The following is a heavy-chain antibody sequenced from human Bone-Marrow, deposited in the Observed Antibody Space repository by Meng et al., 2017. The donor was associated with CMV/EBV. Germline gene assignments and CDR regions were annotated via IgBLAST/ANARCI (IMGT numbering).Heavy chain of an antibody. CDR2: IYYSGST. J-gene: IGHJ5*02. D-gene: IGHD2-2*01. CDR3: AREPLYCSSTSCYNWFDP. V-gene: IGHV4-61*01. CDR1: GGSVSSGSYY. Sequence: SETLSHTCTVSGGSVSSGSYYWSWIRQPPGKGLEWIGYIYYSGSTNYNPSLKSRVTISVDTSKNQFSLKLSSVTAADTAVYYCAREPLYCSSTSCYNWFDPWGQATLATFSS.